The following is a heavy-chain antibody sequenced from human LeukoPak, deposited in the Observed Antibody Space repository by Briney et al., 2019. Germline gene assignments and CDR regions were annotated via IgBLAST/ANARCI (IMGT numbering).Heavy chain of an antibody. J-gene: IGHJ4*02. V-gene: IGHV5-51*01. Sequence: GKPLKISCKGSGYTFTNYWIGWVRQRPGNALEWMGIIFPDDSDTRYSPSFQGQVTISADKSISTAYLRWNSLKASDTAIYYCARPPGYTSGWGVDWGQGTLVTVSS. CDR2: IFPDDSDT. D-gene: IGHD6-19*01. CDR3: ARPPGYTSGWGVD. CDR1: GYTFTNYW.